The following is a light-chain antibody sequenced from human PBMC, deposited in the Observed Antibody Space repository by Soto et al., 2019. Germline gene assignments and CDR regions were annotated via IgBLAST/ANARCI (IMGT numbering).Light chain of an antibody. CDR3: SSYTGSSTPVV. Sequence: QSVLTQPASVPGSPGQSITISCTGTSSDVGGYNYVSWYQHHPGKAPKLIIYDVSNRPSGVSNRFSGSKSGNTASLTISGLQAEDEAEYYCSSYTGSSTPVVFGGGTQLTVL. CDR2: DVS. V-gene: IGLV2-14*03. J-gene: IGLJ2*01. CDR1: SSDVGGYNY.